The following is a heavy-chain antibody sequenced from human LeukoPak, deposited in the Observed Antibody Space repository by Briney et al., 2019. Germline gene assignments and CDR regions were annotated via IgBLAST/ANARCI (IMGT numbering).Heavy chain of an antibody. CDR1: GYSISSGYY. Sequence: PSETLSLTCTVSGYSISSGYYWGWIRQPPGKGLEWIGSIYHSGSTYYNPSLKSRVTISVDTSENQFSLKLSSVTAADTAVYYCAAVGDCSGGSCYWDNWFDPWGQGTLVAVSS. CDR3: AAVGDCSGGSCYWDNWFDP. D-gene: IGHD2-15*01. J-gene: IGHJ5*02. CDR2: IYHSGST. V-gene: IGHV4-38-2*02.